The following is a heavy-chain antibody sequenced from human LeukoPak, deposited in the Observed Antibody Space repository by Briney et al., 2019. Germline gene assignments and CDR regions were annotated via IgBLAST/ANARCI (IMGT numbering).Heavy chain of an antibody. Sequence: SVKVSCKASGGTFSSYAISWVRQAPGQGLEWMGGIIPIFGTANYAQKFQGRVTITADESTSTAYMELSSLRSEDTAAYYCARDVGGGSSYYYHGMDVWGKGTTVTVSS. D-gene: IGHD2-15*01. CDR3: ARDVGGGSSYYYHGMDV. CDR1: GGTFSSYA. V-gene: IGHV1-69*13. CDR2: IIPIFGTA. J-gene: IGHJ6*04.